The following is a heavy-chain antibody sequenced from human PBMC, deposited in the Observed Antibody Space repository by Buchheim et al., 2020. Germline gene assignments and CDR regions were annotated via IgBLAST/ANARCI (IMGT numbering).Heavy chain of an antibody. CDR2: IYYSGST. D-gene: IGHD6-13*01. V-gene: IGHV4-39*02. CDR3: ARDHSSSWYAGGFDP. J-gene: IGHJ5*02. CDR1: CGSISSSSYY. Sequence: QLQLQESGPGLVKPSETPSPTCSVSCGSISSSSYYWGWIRQPPGKGLEWIGSIYYSGSTYYNPPLKSRVTISVDKSTNQFSLKLSSVTAADTAVYYCARDHSSSWYAGGFDPWGQGTL.